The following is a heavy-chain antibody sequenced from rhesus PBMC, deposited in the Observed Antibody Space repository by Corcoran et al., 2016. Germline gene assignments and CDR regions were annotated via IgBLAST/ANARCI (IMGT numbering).Heavy chain of an antibody. CDR2: VDPEDGET. D-gene: IGHD6-13*01. CDR3: ATGQLVDY. V-gene: IGHV1-111*02. CDR1: GYTFTDYY. Sequence: EVQLVQSGAEVKKPGASVKISCKASGYTFTDYYLHWVRQTPGKGLEWMGRVDPEDGETIDAQKFQDRVTITADTSTDTAYMELSSLRSEDTAVYYCATGQLVDYWGQGVLVTVSS. J-gene: IGHJ4*01.